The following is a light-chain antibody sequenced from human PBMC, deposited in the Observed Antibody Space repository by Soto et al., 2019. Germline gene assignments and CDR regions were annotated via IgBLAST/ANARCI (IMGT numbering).Light chain of an antibody. J-gene: IGKJ1*01. V-gene: IGKV1-5*03. CDR2: KAS. Sequence: DIQITRSPSTVSSSVGERVTITCRASQSISTWLAWYHQIPGKAPKLLIYKASSLESGVPSRFSGSGSGTEFTLTISSLQPDDFATYYCQQYHSYPWTFGQGTKV. CDR1: QSISTW. CDR3: QQYHSYPWT.